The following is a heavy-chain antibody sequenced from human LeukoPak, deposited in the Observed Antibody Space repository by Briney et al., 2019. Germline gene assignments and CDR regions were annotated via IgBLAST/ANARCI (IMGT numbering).Heavy chain of an antibody. Sequence: PGGSLRLSCAASGFTFSSYSMNWVRQAPGKGLEWVSSISSSSSYIYYADSVKGRFTISRDNAKNSLYLQMNSLRAEDTAVYYCARGKGIAARPDGGWRPSRLDYWGQGTLVTVSS. V-gene: IGHV3-21*01. CDR3: ARGKGIAARPDGGWRPSRLDY. CDR1: GFTFSSYS. J-gene: IGHJ4*02. CDR2: ISSSSSYI. D-gene: IGHD6-6*01.